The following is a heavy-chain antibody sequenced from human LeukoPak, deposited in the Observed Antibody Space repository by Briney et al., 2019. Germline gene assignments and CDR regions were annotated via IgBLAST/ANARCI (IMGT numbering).Heavy chain of an antibody. V-gene: IGHV1-69*02. Sequence: SVKVSCKASGGTFSSYTISWVRPAPGQGLEWMGRIIPILGIANYAQKFQGRVTITADKSTSTAYMELSSLRSEDTAVYYCATGLSYYDFWSGRIYWGQGTLVTVSS. CDR1: GGTFSSYT. CDR2: IIPILGIA. D-gene: IGHD3-3*01. J-gene: IGHJ4*02. CDR3: ATGLSYYDFWSGRIY.